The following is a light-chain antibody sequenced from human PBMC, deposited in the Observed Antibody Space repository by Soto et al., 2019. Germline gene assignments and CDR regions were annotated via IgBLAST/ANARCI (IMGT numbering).Light chain of an antibody. Sequence: ETEMTQSPATLSVSPGERATLSCRASQSVRGNLAWYQQKPGQAPRLLIYAASTRATGTPARFSGSGSGTEFTLTISSLQSEDFGIYYCHQYNDWLSFGGGTKVEIK. V-gene: IGKV3-15*01. J-gene: IGKJ4*01. CDR2: AAS. CDR3: HQYNDWLS. CDR1: QSVRGN.